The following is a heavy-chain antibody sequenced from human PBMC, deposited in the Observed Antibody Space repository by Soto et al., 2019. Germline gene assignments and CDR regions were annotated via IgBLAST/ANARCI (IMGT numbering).Heavy chain of an antibody. V-gene: IGHV1-69*08. CDR3: ARDVAAHTTLSNYYYYTDV. J-gene: IGHJ6*03. CDR1: GGTFSSYT. D-gene: IGHD6-6*01. CDR2: VIPILGIA. Sequence: QVQLVQSGAEVKKPGSSVKVSCKASGGTFSSYTISWVRQAPGQGLEWMGRVIPILGIANYSQKLQGRVTITADKSTSTASMELSSLRSEDTAVYYCARDVAAHTTLSNYYYYTDVWGKGNTVPVSS.